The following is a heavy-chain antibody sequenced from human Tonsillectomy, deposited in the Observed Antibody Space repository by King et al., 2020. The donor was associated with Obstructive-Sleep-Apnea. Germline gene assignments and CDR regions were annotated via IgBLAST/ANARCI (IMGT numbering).Heavy chain of an antibody. J-gene: IGHJ4*02. CDR1: GFTFSSYA. CDR2: ISGNGGST. CDR3: AREARTGGSYPG. V-gene: IGHV3-64*01. Sequence: VQLVESGGGLVQPGGSLRLSCAASGFTFSSYAMHWVRQAPGKGLEYVSAISGNGGSTYYANSVKGRFTISRDTSKNTLYLQMGSLRTEDMAVYYCAREARTGGSYPGWGQGTLVTVSS. D-gene: IGHD1-26*01.